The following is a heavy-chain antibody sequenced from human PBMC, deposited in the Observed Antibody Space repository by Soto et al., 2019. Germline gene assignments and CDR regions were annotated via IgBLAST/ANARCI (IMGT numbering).Heavy chain of an antibody. V-gene: IGHV1-3*01. D-gene: IGHD3-9*01. Sequence: ASVKVSCKASGYTFTSYAMHWVRQAPGQRLEWMGWINAGNGNTKYSQKFQGRVTITRDTSASTAYMELSSLRSEDTAVYYCARAGNFDWLLFYYYYGMDVWGQGTTVTVSS. CDR2: INAGNGNT. J-gene: IGHJ6*02. CDR1: GYTFTSYA. CDR3: ARAGNFDWLLFYYYYGMDV.